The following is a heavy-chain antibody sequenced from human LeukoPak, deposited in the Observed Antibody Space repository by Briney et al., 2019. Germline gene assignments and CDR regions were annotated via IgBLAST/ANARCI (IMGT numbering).Heavy chain of an antibody. Sequence: GGSLRLSCAASGFTFSSYSMNWVRQAPGKGLEWVSSISSSSSYIYYADSVKGRFTISRDNAKNSLYLQMNSLRAEDTAVYYCARVRSSGQNKDAFDIWGQGTLVTVSS. J-gene: IGHJ4*02. CDR1: GFTFSSYS. V-gene: IGHV3-21*01. CDR2: ISSSSSYI. CDR3: ARVRSSGQNKDAFDI. D-gene: IGHD3-22*01.